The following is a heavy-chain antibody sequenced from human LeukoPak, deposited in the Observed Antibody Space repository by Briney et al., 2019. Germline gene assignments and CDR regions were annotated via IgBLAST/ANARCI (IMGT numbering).Heavy chain of an antibody. CDR1: GGSFTGYY. D-gene: IGHD2-2*01. V-gene: IGHV4-34*01. CDR3: ARGLGYCSSTSCWSWFDP. CDR2: INHSGST. J-gene: IGHJ5*02. Sequence: PSETLSLTCAVHGGSFTGYYWSWIRPPPGKGLEWIGEINHSGSTNYNPSLKSRVTISVDTSKNQFSLKLSSVTAADTAVYYCARGLGYCSSTSCWSWFDPWGQGTLVTVSS.